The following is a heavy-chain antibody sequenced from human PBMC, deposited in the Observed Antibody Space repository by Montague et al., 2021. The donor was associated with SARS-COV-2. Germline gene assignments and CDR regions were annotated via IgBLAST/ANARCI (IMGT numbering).Heavy chain of an antibody. Sequence: TLSLTCTVSGGSISSVYFYWSWIPQPAGKGLDWIGLIYPSGNTNYNPSLKSRVTISVDTSKNQFSLKLSSVTAADTAVYYCASVYTVTYYFDYWGRGTLVTVSS. CDR2: IYPSGNT. V-gene: IGHV4-61*02. J-gene: IGHJ4*02. CDR1: GGSISSVYFY. CDR3: ASVYTVTYYFDY. D-gene: IGHD4-17*01.